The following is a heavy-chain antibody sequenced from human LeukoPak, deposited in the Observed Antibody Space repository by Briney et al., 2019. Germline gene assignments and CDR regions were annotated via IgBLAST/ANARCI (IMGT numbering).Heavy chain of an antibody. CDR2: IYHSGST. CDR3: ARAGEYYYDNSGYYPNDAFDI. CDR1: GGSISSGGYS. J-gene: IGHJ3*02. V-gene: IGHV4-30-2*01. D-gene: IGHD3-22*01. Sequence: SETLSLTCAVSGGSISSGGYSWSWLRQPPGKGLEWIVYIYHSGSTYYNPSLKSRVTISVDRSKNQFSLKLSSVTAADTAVYYCARAGEYYYDNSGYYPNDAFDIWGQGTMVTVSS.